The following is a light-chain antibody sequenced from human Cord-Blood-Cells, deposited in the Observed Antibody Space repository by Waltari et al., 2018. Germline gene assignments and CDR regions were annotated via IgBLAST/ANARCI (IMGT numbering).Light chain of an antibody. CDR1: QSISSW. Sequence: DIQTTQSPSSLSASVGDRLTITCRASQSISSWLAWYQQKPGKAPKLLIYKASSLESGVPSRFSGSGSGTEFTLTISSLQPDDFATYYCQQYNSYSHSFGQGTKLEIK. CDR2: KAS. CDR3: QQYNSYSHS. V-gene: IGKV1-5*03. J-gene: IGKJ2*03.